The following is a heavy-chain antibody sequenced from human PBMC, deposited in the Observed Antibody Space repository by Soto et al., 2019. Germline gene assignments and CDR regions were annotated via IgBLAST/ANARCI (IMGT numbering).Heavy chain of an antibody. CDR2: IKEDGSEK. V-gene: IGHV3-7*04. Sequence: EEQLVESGGGLVQPGGSLRVSCAASGFTFSGHWMTWVRQAPGKGLEWVASIKEDGSEKKYVDSAKGRFTISRDNAKKSLYLQMNSLRGDDTAVYYCARGGSNRFVLWGQGTVVTVSS. CDR1: GFTFSGHW. J-gene: IGHJ4*02. D-gene: IGHD6-13*01. CDR3: ARGGSNRFVL.